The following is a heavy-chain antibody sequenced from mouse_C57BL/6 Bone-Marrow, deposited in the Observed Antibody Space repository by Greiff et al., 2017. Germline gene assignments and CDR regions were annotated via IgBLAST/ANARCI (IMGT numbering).Heavy chain of an antibody. J-gene: IGHJ3*01. CDR1: GYTFTSYG. V-gene: IGHV1-81*01. D-gene: IGHD2-10*01. CDR2: IYPRSGNT. CDR3: ARWPYYGKRFAY. Sequence: VQLQQSGAELARPGASVKLSCKASGYTFTSYGLSWVKQRTGQGLEWIGEIYPRSGNTYYNEKFKGKATLTADKSSSTAYMELRSLTSEDSAVYFCARWPYYGKRFAYWGQGTLVTVSA.